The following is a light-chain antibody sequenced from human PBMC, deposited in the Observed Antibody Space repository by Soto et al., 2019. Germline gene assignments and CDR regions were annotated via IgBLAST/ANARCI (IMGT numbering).Light chain of an antibody. CDR1: QSVSSSY. CDR3: QQYSSPPWT. V-gene: IGKV3-20*01. Sequence: EIVLTQSPGTLSLSPGERATLSCRASQSVSSSYLAWYQQKPGQAPRLLIHGASSRATGIPDRFSGSGSGTHFSLTISSLQAEDVAVYYCQQYSSPPWTFGQGTKVDIK. CDR2: GAS. J-gene: IGKJ1*01.